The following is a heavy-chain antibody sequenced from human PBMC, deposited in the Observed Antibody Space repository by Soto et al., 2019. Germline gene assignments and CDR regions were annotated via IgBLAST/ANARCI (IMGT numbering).Heavy chain of an antibody. CDR3: ARGTSHYCYYVDV. CDR1: GFSFSYYG. CDR2: VWYDGSRT. J-gene: IGHJ6*03. V-gene: IGHV3-33*01. D-gene: IGHD3-16*01. Sequence: QEQLVESGGGVVQPGGSLRLSCEASGFSFSYYGLHWVRQAPGKGLEWVALVWYDGSRTYYSDSVKGRFTISRDNFKKTVDLQMTRLRAEDTALYYCARGTSHYCYYVDVWGEGTTVTVSS.